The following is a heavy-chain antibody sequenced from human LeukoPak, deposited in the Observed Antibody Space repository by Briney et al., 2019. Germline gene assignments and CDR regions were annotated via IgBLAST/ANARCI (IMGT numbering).Heavy chain of an antibody. CDR2: IYYTGST. CDR3: ARLSKGRFFDYVFDF. Sequence: SETLSLTCTVSGDSVSDTIYYWGWIRQPPGQGLQWIGNIYYTGSTYYNPSLRGRVTMSVDTSKNQFSLKMSSVTAADTAVYYCARLSKGRFFDYVFDFWGQGTLLTVSS. D-gene: IGHD3-9*01. CDR1: GDSVSDTIYY. J-gene: IGHJ4*02. V-gene: IGHV4-39*01.